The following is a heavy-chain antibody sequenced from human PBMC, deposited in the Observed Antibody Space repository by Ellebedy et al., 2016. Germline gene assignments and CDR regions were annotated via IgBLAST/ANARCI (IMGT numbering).Heavy chain of an antibody. CDR2: INPNSGGT. Sequence: ASVKVSCXASGYTFTGYYMHWVRQAPGQGLEWMGWINPNSGGTNYAQKFQGRVTMTRDTSISTAYMELSRLRSDDTAVYYCARVGGTGYSSSWSTGYYYYYYMDVWGKGTTVTVSS. D-gene: IGHD6-13*01. CDR1: GYTFTGYY. CDR3: ARVGGTGYSSSWSTGYYYYYYMDV. V-gene: IGHV1-2*02. J-gene: IGHJ6*03.